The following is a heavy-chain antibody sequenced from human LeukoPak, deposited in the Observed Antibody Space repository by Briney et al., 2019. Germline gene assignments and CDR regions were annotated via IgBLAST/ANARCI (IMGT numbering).Heavy chain of an antibody. CDR1: GGSISSSSYY. CDR3: ARVMGYYYDSSGYYNYYYYMDV. J-gene: IGHJ6*03. V-gene: IGHV4-39*07. D-gene: IGHD3-22*01. CDR2: IYYSGST. Sequence: SETLSLTCTVSGGSISSSSYYWGWIRQPPGKGLEWIGSIYYSGSTYYNPSLKSRATISVDTSKNQFSLKLSSVTAADTAVYYCARVMGYYYDSSGYYNYYYYMDVWGKGTTVTVSS.